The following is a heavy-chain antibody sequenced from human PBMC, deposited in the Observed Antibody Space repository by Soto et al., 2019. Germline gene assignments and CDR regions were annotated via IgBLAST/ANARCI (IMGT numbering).Heavy chain of an antibody. Sequence: GGSLRLSCVASGITFSSHAMSWVRQAPGKGLDWVSSISVSGSSTYYADSVKGRFTISRDNSKNTLYLQMNSLRAEDTAVYYCAKSSGDSKCARGKGPFDSWGQGTLVTVSS. V-gene: IGHV3-23*01. CDR2: ISVSGSST. D-gene: IGHD4-17*01. J-gene: IGHJ4*02. CDR1: GITFSSHA. CDR3: AKSSGDSKCARGKGPFDS.